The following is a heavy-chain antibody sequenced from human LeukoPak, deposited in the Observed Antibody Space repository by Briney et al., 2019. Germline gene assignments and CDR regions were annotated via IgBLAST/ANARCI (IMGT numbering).Heavy chain of an antibody. Sequence: GGSLRLSCAASGFTFSSYEMNWVRQAPGKGLEWVSYISSSVSTIYYADSVKGRFTISRDNAKNSLYLQMNSLRAEDTAVYYCARDGAGVTYYYYGMDVWGQGTTVTVSS. CDR1: GFTFSSYE. CDR3: ARDGAGVTYYYYGMDV. CDR2: ISSSVSTI. J-gene: IGHJ6*02. D-gene: IGHD3-16*01. V-gene: IGHV3-48*03.